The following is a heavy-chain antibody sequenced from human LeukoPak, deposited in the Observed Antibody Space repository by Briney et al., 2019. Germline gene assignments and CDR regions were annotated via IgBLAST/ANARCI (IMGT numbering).Heavy chain of an antibody. Sequence: GTSLRLSCEASGFTFSSYGMHWVRQAPGKGLEWVAVIWYDGSNKYYADSVKGRFTISRDNSKNTLYQQMNSLRAEDTAVYYCARDRVVAATRYYYGMDVWGQGTTVTVSS. CDR1: GFTFSSYG. CDR3: ARDRVVAATRYYYGMDV. V-gene: IGHV3-33*01. J-gene: IGHJ6*02. CDR2: IWYDGSNK. D-gene: IGHD2-15*01.